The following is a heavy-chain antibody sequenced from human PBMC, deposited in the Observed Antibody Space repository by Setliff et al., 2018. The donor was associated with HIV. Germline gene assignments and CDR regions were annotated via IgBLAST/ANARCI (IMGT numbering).Heavy chain of an antibody. CDR3: ARDQPQDYDSLTGYYTGRYSDY. CDR2: IYHSGRT. D-gene: IGHD3-9*01. V-gene: IGHV4-39*07. CDR1: GGSISSNSYY. Sequence: SETLSLTCTVSGGSISSNSYYWGWIRQPPGKGLEWIGSIYHSGRTYYNPSLKSRVTISVDTSKNQFSLKLTSVTAADTAVYYCARDQPQDYDSLTGYYTGRYSDYWGRGTQVTVSS. J-gene: IGHJ4*02.